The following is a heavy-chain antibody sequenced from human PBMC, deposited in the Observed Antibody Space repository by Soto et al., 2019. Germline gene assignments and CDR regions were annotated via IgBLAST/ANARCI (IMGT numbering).Heavy chain of an antibody. Sequence: GASVKVSCKASGYMFTGYYIHWVRQAPGQGFEWMGWINPDTGGTNFDQKFQDRVTMTRDTSISTAYMDLTGLTSDDTAVYYCARKVATFNFDTWGQGTLVTVSS. CDR2: INPDTGGT. D-gene: IGHD5-12*01. CDR1: GYMFTGYY. CDR3: ARKVATFNFDT. J-gene: IGHJ4*02. V-gene: IGHV1-2*02.